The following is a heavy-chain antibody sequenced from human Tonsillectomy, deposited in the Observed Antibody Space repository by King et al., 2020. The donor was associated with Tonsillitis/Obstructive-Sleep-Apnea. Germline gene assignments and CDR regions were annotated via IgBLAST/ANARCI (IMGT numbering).Heavy chain of an antibody. D-gene: IGHD4-23*01. CDR3: AREGVVTNGYFYMDV. V-gene: IGHV3-53*01. J-gene: IGHJ6*03. Sequence: VQLVESGGGLIQPGGSRRLSCVASGFTATNNLWTWFRRAPGKVLKWVLVVYIDGTTYYADSGKGRFTYSRDSSKNTLYLQMNSLRAEDAAVYYCAREGVVTNGYFYMDVWGKGTTVTVSS. CDR2: VYIDGTT. CDR1: GFTATNNL.